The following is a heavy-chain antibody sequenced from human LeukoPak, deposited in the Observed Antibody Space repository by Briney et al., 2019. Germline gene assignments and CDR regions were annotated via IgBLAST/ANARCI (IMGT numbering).Heavy chain of an antibody. Sequence: SETLSLTCTVSGGSISSSSYYWGWIRQPPGKGLEWIGSIHYTGSTSYSPPLKSRVSISVDTSKNHFSLKLSPVTAADTAVYYCARGVAIRSQWLTHFFDYWGQGTLVTVSS. CDR2: IHYTGST. CDR1: GGSISSSSYY. J-gene: IGHJ4*02. D-gene: IGHD6-19*01. CDR3: ARGVAIRSQWLTHFFDY. V-gene: IGHV4-39*07.